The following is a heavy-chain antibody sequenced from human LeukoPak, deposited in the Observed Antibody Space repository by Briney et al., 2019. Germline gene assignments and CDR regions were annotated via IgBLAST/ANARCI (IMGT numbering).Heavy chain of an antibody. D-gene: IGHD3-3*01. J-gene: IGHJ5*02. CDR1: GGTFSSYA. Sequence: GSSVKVSCKASGGTFSSYAISWVRQAPGQGLEWMGGIIPIFGTANYAQKFQGRVTITADESTSTAYMELSSLRSEDTAVYYCARDKEYDFWSGSGSSSGNWFDPWGQGTLVTVSS. V-gene: IGHV1-69*01. CDR3: ARDKEYDFWSGSGSSSGNWFDP. CDR2: IIPIFGTA.